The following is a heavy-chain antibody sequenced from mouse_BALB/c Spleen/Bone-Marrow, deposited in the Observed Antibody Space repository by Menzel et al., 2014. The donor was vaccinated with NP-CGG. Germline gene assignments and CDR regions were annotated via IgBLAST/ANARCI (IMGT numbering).Heavy chain of an antibody. J-gene: IGHJ3*01. CDR1: GFAFSSFW. V-gene: IGHV4-1*02. CDR3: ARMGYYGWFAY. Sequence: EVKLLESGGGLVQPGGSLKLSCAASGFAFSSFWMSWVRQAPGKGLEWIGEINPDSNTINYTQCLKDKFIISRDNAKNTLYLQMSKVRFEDTALYYYARMGYYGWFAYWGQGTLVTVSA. D-gene: IGHD1-1*01. CDR2: INPDSNTI.